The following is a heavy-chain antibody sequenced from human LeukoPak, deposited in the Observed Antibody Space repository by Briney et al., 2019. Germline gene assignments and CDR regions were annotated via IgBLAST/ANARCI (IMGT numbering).Heavy chain of an antibody. CDR3: AKDPRATVVTPGGYFDY. V-gene: IGHV3-23*01. CDR2: ISGSGGST. Sequence: PGGFLRLSCAASGFTLSSYAMSWVRQAPGKGLDWVSAISGSGGSTYYADSVKGRFTISRDNSKITLYLQMNSLRAEDTAVYYCAKDPRATVVTPGGYFDYWGQGTLVTVSS. D-gene: IGHD4-23*01. CDR1: GFTLSSYA. J-gene: IGHJ4*02.